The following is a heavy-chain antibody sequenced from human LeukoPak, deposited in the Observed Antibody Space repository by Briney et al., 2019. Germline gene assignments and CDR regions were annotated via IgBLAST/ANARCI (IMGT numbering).Heavy chain of an antibody. CDR2: IYSGGTT. Sequence: PGGSLRLSCAASGFNVNSNYMTWVRQAPGKGLEWVSVIYSGGTTYYADSVKGRFSISRDNSKNTVYLQMNSLRVEDTAVYYCVRAGYYDSSGYYCWGQGTLVTVSS. D-gene: IGHD3-22*01. CDR3: VRAGYYDSSGYYC. V-gene: IGHV3-66*02. J-gene: IGHJ4*02. CDR1: GFNVNSNY.